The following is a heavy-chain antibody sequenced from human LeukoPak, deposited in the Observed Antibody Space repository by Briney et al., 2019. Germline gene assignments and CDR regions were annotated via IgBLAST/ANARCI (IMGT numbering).Heavy chain of an antibody. D-gene: IGHD2-21*01. V-gene: IGHV4-59*01. CDR3: ARAGLFFDY. CDR1: GGSISNYY. Sequence: SETLSLTCTVSGGSISNYYWSWIRQPPGKGLEWIGYIYYSGSTNYNPSLKSRVTISVDTSKNQFSLKLSSVTAADTAVYYCARAGLFFDYWGQGTLVTVSS. J-gene: IGHJ4*02. CDR2: IYYSGST.